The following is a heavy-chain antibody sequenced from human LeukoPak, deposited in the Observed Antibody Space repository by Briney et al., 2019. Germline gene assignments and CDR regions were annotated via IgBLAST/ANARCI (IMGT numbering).Heavy chain of an antibody. CDR3: AKDLDCSSTSCYPDY. CDR2: VSGSGGST. J-gene: IGHJ4*02. V-gene: IGHV3-23*01. CDR1: GFTFSSYA. Sequence: PGGSLRLSCAASGFTFSSYAMSWVRQAPGKGLEWVSAVSGSGGSTYYADSVKGRFTISRDNSKNTLYLQMNSLRAEDTAVYYCAKDLDCSSTSCYPDYWGQGTLVTVSS. D-gene: IGHD2-2*01.